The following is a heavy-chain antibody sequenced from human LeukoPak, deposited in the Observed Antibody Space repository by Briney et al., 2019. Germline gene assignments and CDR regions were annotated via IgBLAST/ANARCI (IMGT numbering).Heavy chain of an antibody. V-gene: IGHV3-21*01. D-gene: IGHD3-22*01. CDR1: GFPFGTYS. J-gene: IGHJ4*02. Sequence: NPGGSLRLSCAASGFPFGTYSMNWFRHAPGKGLEWVSSISSSSRYIYYADSVKGRFTISRDSAKNSLYLQMNSLRAEDTAVYYCARDYDSSGYYVFDYWGQGTLVTVSS. CDR3: ARDYDSSGYYVFDY. CDR2: ISSSSRYI.